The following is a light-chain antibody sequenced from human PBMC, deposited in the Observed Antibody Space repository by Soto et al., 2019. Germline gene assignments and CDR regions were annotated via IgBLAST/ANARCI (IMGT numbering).Light chain of an antibody. Sequence: QSGVTQHASVSGSPGQSITISCTGTSRDVGGYNYASWYQQHPGKAPKLMIYDVSNRPSGVSNRFSGSKSGNTASLTISGLQAEDEADYYCSSYTSSSTPLYVFGTGTKATVL. CDR2: DVS. CDR1: SRDVGGYNY. CDR3: SSYTSSSTPLYV. J-gene: IGLJ1*01. V-gene: IGLV2-14*01.